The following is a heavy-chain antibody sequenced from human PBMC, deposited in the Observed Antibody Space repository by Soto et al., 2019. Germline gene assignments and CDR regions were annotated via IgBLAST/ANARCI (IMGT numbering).Heavy chain of an antibody. CDR2: ILPSIGII. D-gene: IGHD2-8*02. J-gene: IGHJ4*02. V-gene: IGHV1-69*04. CDR1: GGTFSSFV. CDR3: ASEGDIKFHSASTDAPAY. Sequence: QVQLVQSGAEVKKPGSSVKVSCKASGGTFSSFVISWVRQAPGQGLEWMGRILPSIGIINYPQKFEGRVTIPAYTSTSTAYMKLSSLRSYDTAVYYCASEGDIKFHSASTDAPAYWGQGTLFTLSS.